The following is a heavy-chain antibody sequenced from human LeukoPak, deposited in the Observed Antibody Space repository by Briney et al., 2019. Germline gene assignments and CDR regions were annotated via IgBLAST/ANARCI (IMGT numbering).Heavy chain of an antibody. Sequence: GGSLRLSCAASGFTFSDYYMSWVRQAPGKGLEWVSGVSGSGGSTYYADSVKGRFTISRDNSRNTLYLQMNSLRAEDTAVYYCAKMGTAVDQPTDYWGQGTLVTVSS. D-gene: IGHD6-19*01. CDR3: AKMGTAVDQPTDY. CDR2: VSGSGGST. CDR1: GFTFSDYY. V-gene: IGHV3-23*01. J-gene: IGHJ4*02.